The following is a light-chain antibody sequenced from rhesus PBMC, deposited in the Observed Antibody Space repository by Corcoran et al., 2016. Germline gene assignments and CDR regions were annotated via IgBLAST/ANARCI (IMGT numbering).Light chain of an antibody. V-gene: IGKV1-74*01. J-gene: IGKJ4*01. Sequence: DIQMTQSPSSLSASVGDRVTITCRASENDNNYLNWYQQKPGKAPKLLIYKASTLQSGVPSRFSGSGSGTDYTFTISRLQPEAVATYYCQHGIVVLTFGGGTKVELK. CDR1: ENDNNY. CDR2: KAS. CDR3: QHGIVVLT.